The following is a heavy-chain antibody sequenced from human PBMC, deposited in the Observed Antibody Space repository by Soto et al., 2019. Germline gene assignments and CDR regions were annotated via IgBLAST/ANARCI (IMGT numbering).Heavy chain of an antibody. V-gene: IGHV5-51*01. CDR1: GYSFTSYL. Sequence: EALKISCKGSGYSFTSYLIGWVRQMPGKGLEWMGIIYPGDSDTRYSPSFQGQVTISADKSISTAYLQWSSLKASDTAMYYCARLGLYSSSPSDYWGQGTLVTVSS. D-gene: IGHD6-6*01. J-gene: IGHJ4*02. CDR3: ARLGLYSSSPSDY. CDR2: IYPGDSDT.